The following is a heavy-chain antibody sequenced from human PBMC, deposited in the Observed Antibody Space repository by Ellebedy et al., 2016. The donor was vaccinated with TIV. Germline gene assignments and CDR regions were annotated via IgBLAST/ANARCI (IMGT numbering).Heavy chain of an antibody. V-gene: IGHV4-4*02. CDR1: GGSISSSNW. CDR3: ARTRYLGIAAGMNWFDP. CDR2: IYHSGST. Sequence: SETLSLTXAVSGGSISSSNWWGWVRQPPGRWLEWIGEIYHSGSTNYNPSLKSRVTISVDKSKNQFSLKLSSVTAADTAVYYCARTRYLGIAAGMNWFDPWGQGTLVTVSS. D-gene: IGHD6-13*01. J-gene: IGHJ5*02.